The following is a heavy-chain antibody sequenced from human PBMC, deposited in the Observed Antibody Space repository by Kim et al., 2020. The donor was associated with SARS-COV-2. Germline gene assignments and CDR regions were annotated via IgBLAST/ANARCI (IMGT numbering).Heavy chain of an antibody. D-gene: IGHD6-19*01. CDR3: ARVRSIAVYRENWFDP. J-gene: IGHJ5*02. V-gene: IGHV1-8*01. Sequence: KFQGRVTMTRNTSISTAYMELSSLRSEDTAVYYCARVRSIAVYRENWFDPWGQGTLVTVSS.